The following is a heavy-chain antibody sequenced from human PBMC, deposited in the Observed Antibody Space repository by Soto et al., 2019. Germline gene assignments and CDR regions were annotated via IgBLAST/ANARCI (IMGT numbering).Heavy chain of an antibody. CDR2: IIPILGIA. D-gene: IGHD5-12*01. J-gene: IGHJ5*02. V-gene: IGHV1-69*02. CDR3: ARGSVDIVATIRLPS. Sequence: GAPVKVTCKDSGGTISSYTISWVRQAPGQGLEWMGRIIPILGIANYAQKFQGRVTITADKSTSTAYMELSSLRSEDTAVYYCARGSVDIVATIRLPSWGQGTLVTVSS. CDR1: GGTISSYT.